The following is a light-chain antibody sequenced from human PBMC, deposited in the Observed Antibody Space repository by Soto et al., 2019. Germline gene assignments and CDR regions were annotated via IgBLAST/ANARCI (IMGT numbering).Light chain of an antibody. J-gene: IGKJ1*01. V-gene: IGKV3-20*01. CDR2: GAS. Sequence: EIVLTQSPGTLSLSPGERATLSCRASQSVSRSYLAWYQQKPGQAPRLLIYGASSRATGIPDRFSGSGSGTDFTLTISRREPEDFAVYYGQQYGSSPPWTFGQGNKVEIK. CDR1: QSVSRSY. CDR3: QQYGSSPPWT.